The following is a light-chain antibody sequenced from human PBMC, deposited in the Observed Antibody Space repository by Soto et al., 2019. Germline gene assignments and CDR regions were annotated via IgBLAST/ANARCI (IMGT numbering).Light chain of an antibody. V-gene: IGLV2-8*01. J-gene: IGLJ2*01. CDR2: EVS. CDR3: SSYGGSDNLV. CDR1: SSDIGDYNY. Sequence: QPVLTQPPSASGSPGQSVTISCTGTSSDIGDYNYVSWYQQHPGKVPKLMIYEVSKRPSGVPDRFSGSKSGNTTSLTVSGLQAEDEADYYCSSYGGSDNLVFGGGTKLTVL.